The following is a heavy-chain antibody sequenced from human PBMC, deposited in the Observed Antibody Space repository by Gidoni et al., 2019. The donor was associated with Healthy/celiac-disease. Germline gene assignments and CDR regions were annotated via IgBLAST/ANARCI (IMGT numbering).Heavy chain of an antibody. CDR2: INHSGST. V-gene: IGHV4-34*01. CDR3: ARSGEGRWLQNKYYFDY. D-gene: IGHD3-10*01. Sequence: QVQLQQWGAGLLKPSETLSLTCAVYGGSFSGYYWSWIRQPPGKGLEWIGEINHSGSTNYNPSLKSRVTISVDTSKNQFSLKLSSVTAADTAVYYCARSGEGRWLQNKYYFDYWGQGTLVTVSS. J-gene: IGHJ4*02. CDR1: GGSFSGYY.